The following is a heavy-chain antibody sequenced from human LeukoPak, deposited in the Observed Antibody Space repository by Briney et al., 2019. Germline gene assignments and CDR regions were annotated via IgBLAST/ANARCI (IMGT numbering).Heavy chain of an antibody. V-gene: IGHV5-51*01. D-gene: IGHD3-22*01. J-gene: IGHJ6*02. CDR3: ARSHASDMTVVINPNYYYGMDV. Sequence: GESLKISCKGSGYSFTNYWIGWVRQMPGKGLEWMGIIYPGDSDTRYSPSFQGQVTISADKSISTAYLQWSSLKASDTAMYYCARSHASDMTVVINPNYYYGMDVWGQGTTVTVSS. CDR2: IYPGDSDT. CDR1: GYSFTNYW.